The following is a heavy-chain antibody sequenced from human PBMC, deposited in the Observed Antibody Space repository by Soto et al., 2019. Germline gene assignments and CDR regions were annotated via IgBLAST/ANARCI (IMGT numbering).Heavy chain of an antibody. CDR2: IYYSGST. Sequence: PSETLSLTCTVSGGSISSYYWSWIRQPPGKGLEWIGYIYYSGSTNYNPSLKSRVTISVDTSKNQFSLKLSSVTAADTAVYYCGRGFLEWLLPPVGAFDIWGQGTMVTVSS. CDR1: GGSISSYY. V-gene: IGHV4-59*01. J-gene: IGHJ3*02. D-gene: IGHD3-3*01. CDR3: GRGFLEWLLPPVGAFDI.